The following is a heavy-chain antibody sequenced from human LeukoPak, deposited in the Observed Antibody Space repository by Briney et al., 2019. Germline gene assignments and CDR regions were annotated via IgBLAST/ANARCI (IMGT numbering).Heavy chain of an antibody. CDR3: ARHLRITMVRGNLYYFDY. Sequence: SETLSLTCTVSGGSISSYYWSWIRQPPGKGLEWIGYIYYSGSTYYNPSLKSRVTISVDTSKNQFSLKLSSVTAADTAVYHCARHLRITMVRGNLYYFDYWGQGTLVTVSS. J-gene: IGHJ4*02. CDR1: GGSISSYY. D-gene: IGHD3-10*01. CDR2: IYYSGST. V-gene: IGHV4-59*08.